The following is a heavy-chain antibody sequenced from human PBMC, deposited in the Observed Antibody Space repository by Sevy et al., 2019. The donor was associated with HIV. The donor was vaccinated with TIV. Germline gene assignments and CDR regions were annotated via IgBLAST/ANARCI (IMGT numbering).Heavy chain of an antibody. CDR2: ISSNGGST. CDR1: GFTFSSYA. D-gene: IGHD2-2*01. J-gene: IGHJ4*02. V-gene: IGHV3-64D*06. Sequence: GGSLRLSCSASGFTFSSYAMHWVRQAPGKGLEYVSAISSNGGSTYYADSVKGRFTISRDNSKNTLYLQMSSLRAEDTAVYYCATYCSSTSCYASGGDYWGQGPLVTVSS. CDR3: ATYCSSTSCYASGGDY.